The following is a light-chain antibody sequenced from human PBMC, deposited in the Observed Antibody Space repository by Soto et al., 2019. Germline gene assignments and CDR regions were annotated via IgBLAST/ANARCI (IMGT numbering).Light chain of an antibody. CDR1: QDISSW. CDR3: QQGDSFPFT. CDR2: AAS. J-gene: IGKJ4*01. V-gene: IGKV1-12*01. Sequence: DIQMTQSPSSVSASVGDTVTITCRASQDISSWVAWYQQKPGKAPKLLISAASSCQTGVPTRFSGSGSGTDFTLIISGLQPEDFATYFCQQGDSFPFTFGGGTKVEIK.